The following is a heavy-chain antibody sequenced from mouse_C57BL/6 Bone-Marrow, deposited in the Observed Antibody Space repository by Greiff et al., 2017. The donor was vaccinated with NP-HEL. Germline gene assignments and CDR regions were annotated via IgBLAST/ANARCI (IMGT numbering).Heavy chain of an antibody. CDR2: IYPRSGNT. Sequence: VQLQHSGAELARPGASVKLSCKASGYTFTSYGISWVKQRTGQGLEWIGEIYPRSGNTYYNEKFKGKATLTADKSSSTAYMELRSLTSEDSAVYFCARGTTVSYWYFDVWGTGTTVTVSS. CDR3: ARGTTVSYWYFDV. J-gene: IGHJ1*03. D-gene: IGHD1-1*01. V-gene: IGHV1-81*01. CDR1: GYTFTSYG.